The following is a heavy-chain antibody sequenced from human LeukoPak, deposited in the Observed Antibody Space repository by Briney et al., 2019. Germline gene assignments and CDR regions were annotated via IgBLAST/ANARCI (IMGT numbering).Heavy chain of an antibody. CDR3: AKDWGRATYYYYYMDV. CDR1: GFTFSSYW. V-gene: IGHV3-7*01. J-gene: IGHJ6*03. CDR2: IKQDGSEK. Sequence: GGSLRLSCAASGFTFSSYWMSWVRQAPGKGLEWVANIKQDGSEKYYVDSVKGRFTISRDNAKNSLYLQMNSLRAEDTAVYYCAKDWGRATYYYYYMDVWGKGTTVTISS. D-gene: IGHD3-16*01.